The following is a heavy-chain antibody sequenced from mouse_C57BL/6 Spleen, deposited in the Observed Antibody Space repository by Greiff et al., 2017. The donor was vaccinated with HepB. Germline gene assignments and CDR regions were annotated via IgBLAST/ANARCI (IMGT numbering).Heavy chain of an antibody. D-gene: IGHD2-2*01. CDR3: ARSTMVTYYFDY. CDR1: GYTFTSYG. V-gene: IGHV1-81*01. Sequence: QVQLQQSGAELARPGASVKLSCKASGYTFTSYGISWVKQRTGQGLEWIGEIYPRSGNTYYNEKFKGNAKLTADKSSSTAYMELRSLTSEDSAVYFSARSTMVTYYFDYWGQGTTLTVSS. J-gene: IGHJ2*01. CDR2: IYPRSGNT.